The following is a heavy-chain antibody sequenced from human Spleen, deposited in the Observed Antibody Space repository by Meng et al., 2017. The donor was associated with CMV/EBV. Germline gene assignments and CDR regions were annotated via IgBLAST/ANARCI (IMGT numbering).Heavy chain of an antibody. CDR3: AKSWDDFWRGLLQH. CDR1: RFSFGNYG. D-gene: IGHD3-3*01. J-gene: IGHJ1*01. CDR2: IGGSATST. Sequence: SRFSFGNYGMTGVRRGRGKGVEWVYAIGGSATSTYCADSVKGRFSISRDNSKSSLCLQMNSLRAEDTAVYYCAKSWDDFWRGLLQHWGQGTLVTVSS. V-gene: IGHV3-23*01.